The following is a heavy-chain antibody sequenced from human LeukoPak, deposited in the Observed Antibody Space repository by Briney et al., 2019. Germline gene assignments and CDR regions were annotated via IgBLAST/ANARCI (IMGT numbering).Heavy chain of an antibody. J-gene: IGHJ4*02. CDR2: IYYSGST. CDR3: ARDQDY. Sequence: SETLSLTCTVSGGSISSYYWSWIRQPPGKGLEWIGYIYYSGSTNYNPSLKSRVTISVDTSKNQFSLKLSSVTAADTAVYYCARDQDYWGQGTLVTVSS. CDR1: GGSISSYY. V-gene: IGHV4-59*01.